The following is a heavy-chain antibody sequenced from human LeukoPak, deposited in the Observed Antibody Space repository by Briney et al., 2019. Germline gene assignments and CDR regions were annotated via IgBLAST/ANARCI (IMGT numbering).Heavy chain of an antibody. J-gene: IGHJ4*02. D-gene: IGHD1-26*01. V-gene: IGHV3-21*01. Sequence: GGSLRLSCAASGFSINTYSMNWVRQAPGKGLEWVSSISTSSSYIYYADSVKGRFTISRDNAKNSLYLQMNSLRAEDTAVYYCARGSEWELLSCDFWGQGTVVTVSS. CDR2: ISTSSSYI. CDR1: GFSINTYS. CDR3: ARGSEWELLSCDF.